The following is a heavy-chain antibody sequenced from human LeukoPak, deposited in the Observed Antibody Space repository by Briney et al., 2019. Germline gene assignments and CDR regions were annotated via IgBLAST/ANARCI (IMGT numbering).Heavy chain of an antibody. CDR3: ATTPGIAAAGRGWNFDY. D-gene: IGHD6-13*01. V-gene: IGHV1-24*01. Sequence: ASVKVSCKVSGYTLTELSMHWVRQAPGKGREWVGGFDPEDGETIYAQKFQGRVTMTEDTSTDTAYMELSSLRSEDTAVYYCATTPGIAAAGRGWNFDYWGQGTLVTVSS. J-gene: IGHJ4*02. CDR2: FDPEDGET. CDR1: GYTLTELS.